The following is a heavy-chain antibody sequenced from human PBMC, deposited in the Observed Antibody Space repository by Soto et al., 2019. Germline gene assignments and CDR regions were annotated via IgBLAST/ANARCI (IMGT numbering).Heavy chain of an antibody. D-gene: IGHD3-10*01. CDR1: GITFSGYG. J-gene: IGHJ6*02. Sequence: LRLSCAASGITFSGYGMHWVRQAPGKGLEWVALISYDGSNEQYGDSVKGRFTISRDNSKNTLYLQMNSLRAEDTAVYHCAKDKDPSGYGMDVWGQGTTVTVSS. CDR3: AKDKDPSGYGMDV. V-gene: IGHV3-30*18. CDR2: ISYDGSNE.